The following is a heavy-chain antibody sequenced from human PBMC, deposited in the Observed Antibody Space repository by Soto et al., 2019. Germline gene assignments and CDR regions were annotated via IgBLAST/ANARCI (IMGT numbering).Heavy chain of an antibody. J-gene: IGHJ4*02. CDR2: IWYDGSNK. CDR1: GFTFSSYG. CDR3: ARFPGIAAAGISFEMGFDY. V-gene: IGHV3-33*01. D-gene: IGHD6-13*01. Sequence: GGSLRLSCAASGFTFSSYGMHWVRQAPGKGLEWVAVIWYDGSNKYYADSVKGRFTISRDNSKNTLYLQMNSLRAEDTAVYYCARFPGIAAAGISFEMGFDYWGQGTLVTVSS.